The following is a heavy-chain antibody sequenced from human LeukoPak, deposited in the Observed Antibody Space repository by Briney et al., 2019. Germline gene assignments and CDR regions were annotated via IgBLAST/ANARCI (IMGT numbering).Heavy chain of an antibody. J-gene: IGHJ4*02. CDR2: IWYDGSNK. V-gene: IGHV3-30*02. CDR3: AKDRSSSWTWTIDY. Sequence: GGSLRLSCAASGFTFRSYGMHWVRQAPGKGLEWVAVIWYDGSNKYYTDSVKGRFTISRDNSKNTLYLQMNSLRAEDTAVYYCAKDRSSSWTWTIDYWGQGTLVTVSS. D-gene: IGHD6-13*01. CDR1: GFTFRSYG.